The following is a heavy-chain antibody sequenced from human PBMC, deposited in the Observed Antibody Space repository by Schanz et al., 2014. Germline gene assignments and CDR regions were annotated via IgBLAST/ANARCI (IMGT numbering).Heavy chain of an antibody. D-gene: IGHD2-21*02. Sequence: VQLVESGGGVVRPGGSLRLSCVASGFSFSDYGMYWVRQAPGKGLEWLAAISDDGINEHYVDSVKGRFTISRDNAKETRYLQMNSLRAEDTAVYYCARPSDSSWYMDVWGKGTTVTVSS. CDR1: GFSFSDYG. CDR3: ARPSDSSWYMDV. V-gene: IGHV3-30*03. CDR2: ISDDGINE. J-gene: IGHJ6*03.